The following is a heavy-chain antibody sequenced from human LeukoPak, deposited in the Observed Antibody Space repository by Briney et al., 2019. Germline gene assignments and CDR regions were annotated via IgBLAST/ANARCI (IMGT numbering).Heavy chain of an antibody. CDR2: IYHSGST. D-gene: IGHD5-18*01. CDR3: ARGDSYGSVGFDY. J-gene: IGHJ4*02. V-gene: IGHV4-38-2*02. Sequence: SETLSLTCTVSGYSISSGYYWGWIRQPPGKGLEWIGSIYHSGSTYYNPSLKSRVTISVDTSKNQFSLKLSSVTAADTAVYYCARGDSYGSVGFDYWGQGTLVTVSS. CDR1: GYSISSGYY.